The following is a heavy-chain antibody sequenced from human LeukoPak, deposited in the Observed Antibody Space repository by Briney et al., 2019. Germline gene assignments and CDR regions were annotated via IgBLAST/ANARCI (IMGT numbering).Heavy chain of an antibody. J-gene: IGHJ4*02. D-gene: IGHD2-2*01. CDR1: DYSISSGYY. V-gene: IGHV4-38-2*01. Sequence: PSETLSHNFAVSDYSISSGYYWGWIRQPPGKGLEWIGSINHSGSTYYNPSLKSRVTISVDTSKSQFSLKLSSVTAADTAVYYCASLKYQLLSPFDYWGQGTLVTVSS. CDR2: INHSGST. CDR3: ASLKYQLLSPFDY.